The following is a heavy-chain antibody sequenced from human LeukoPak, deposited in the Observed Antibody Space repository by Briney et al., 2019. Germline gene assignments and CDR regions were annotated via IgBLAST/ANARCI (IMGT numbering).Heavy chain of an antibody. J-gene: IGHJ4*02. D-gene: IGHD3-3*01. CDR3: ARVDFGVVIIFDY. CDR2: IYSSGST. V-gene: IGHV4-61*02. CDR1: GGSISSSSYY. Sequence: SETLSLTCTVSGGSISSSSYYWSWIRQPAGKGLEWIGRIYSSGSTNYNPSLKSRVSISVDTSKNQFSLKLSSVTAADTAVYYCARVDFGVVIIFDYWGQGTLVTVSS.